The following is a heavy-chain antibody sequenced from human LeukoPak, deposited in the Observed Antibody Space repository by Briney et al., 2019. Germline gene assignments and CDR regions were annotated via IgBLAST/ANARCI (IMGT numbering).Heavy chain of an antibody. CDR2: IYHRGTT. D-gene: IGHD5-12*01. CDR1: GGSLSGTNW. CDR3: ARFQGGYTAYDQFAAEP. Sequence: SGTLSLTCAVSGGSLSGTNWWSWVRQPPGKGLEWLGDIYHRGTTNYNPSLKSRVTISVDKSKNQFSLKLSSVTAADTAVYYCARFQGGYTAYDQFAAEPWGQGTLVTVSS. J-gene: IGHJ5*02. V-gene: IGHV4-4*02.